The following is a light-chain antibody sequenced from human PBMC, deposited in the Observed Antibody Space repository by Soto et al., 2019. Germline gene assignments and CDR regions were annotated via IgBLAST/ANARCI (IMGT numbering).Light chain of an antibody. Sequence: QSALTQPPSASGSPGQSVTISCTGTQNDIGVYDFVSWYQHHPGKAPRLIIYEIVQRPSGVPDRFSGSKSGNTASLTVSGLRAADEADYFCKSYAGSNTYVFGSGTKVTVL. V-gene: IGLV2-8*01. CDR3: KSYAGSNTYV. CDR2: EIV. J-gene: IGLJ1*01. CDR1: QNDIGVYDF.